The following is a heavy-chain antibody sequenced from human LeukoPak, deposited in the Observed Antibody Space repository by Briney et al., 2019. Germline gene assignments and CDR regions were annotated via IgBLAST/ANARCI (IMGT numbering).Heavy chain of an antibody. V-gene: IGHV3-15*01. CDR2: IQSKTDGGTP. CDR1: GFTFSSYS. J-gene: IGHJ5*02. D-gene: IGHD3-10*01. Sequence: PGGSLRLSCAASGFTFSSYSMNWVRQAPGKGLEWVGRIQSKTDGGTPDSAAPVKGRFTISRDDSTNTLYLQMNSLKTEDTAVYYCTTDRGALTSWGQGTLVTVSS. CDR3: TTDRGALTS.